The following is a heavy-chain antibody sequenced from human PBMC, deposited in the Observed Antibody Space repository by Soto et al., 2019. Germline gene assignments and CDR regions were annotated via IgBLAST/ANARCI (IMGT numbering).Heavy chain of an antibody. CDR3: ARDGTVALWNGYLDY. CDR2: SYYSGRT. Sequence: QVQLQESGPGLVKPSQTVSLTCTVSGGSISSGGYYWGWIRQHPGKGLEWIGYSYYSGRTYYNPTLKSRVSISVDTSKNQFTLKLSSATAAETAVYYCARDGTVALWNGYLDYWGQGTLVTVSS. D-gene: IGHD1-1*01. J-gene: IGHJ4*02. CDR1: GGSISSGGYY. V-gene: IGHV4-31*03.